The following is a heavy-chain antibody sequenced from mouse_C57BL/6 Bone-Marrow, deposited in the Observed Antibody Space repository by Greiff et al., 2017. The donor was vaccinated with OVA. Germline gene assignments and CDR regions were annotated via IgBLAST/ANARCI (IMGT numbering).Heavy chain of an antibody. CDR3: ARSMIFYY. CDR1: GFTFSSYG. Sequence: EVKVVESGGDLVKPGGSLKLSCAASGFTFSSYGMSWVRQTPDKRLEWVATISSGGSYTYYPDSVKGRFTISRDNANNTLYLQMSSLKSEDTAMYYCARSMIFYYWGQGTTLTVSS. J-gene: IGHJ2*01. V-gene: IGHV5-6*01. CDR2: ISSGGSYT. D-gene: IGHD2-3*01.